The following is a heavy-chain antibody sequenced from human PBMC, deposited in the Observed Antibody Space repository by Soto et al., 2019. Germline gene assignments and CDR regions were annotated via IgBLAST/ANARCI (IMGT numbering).Heavy chain of an antibody. CDR3: ARGTTIFGVAPRALPPDV. CDR1: GGTFTSYA. V-gene: IGHV1-69*01. Sequence: QVQRVQSGAEVKKPGSSVKVSCKAIGGTFTSYAITWGRQAPGQGLEWMGETIPILDRSAYATKFRGRLTMTADESTNIAYIELSSLRSDDTAVYYCARGTTIFGVAPRALPPDVWGQGTAVTVSS. J-gene: IGHJ6*02. CDR2: TIPILDRS. D-gene: IGHD3-3*01.